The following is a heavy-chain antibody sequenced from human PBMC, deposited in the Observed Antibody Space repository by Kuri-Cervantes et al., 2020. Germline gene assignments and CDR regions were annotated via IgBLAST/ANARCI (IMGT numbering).Heavy chain of an antibody. V-gene: IGHV1-2*02. Sequence: ASVKVSCKASGYTFTGYYMHWVRQAPGQGLEWMGWINPNSGGTNYAQKFQGRVTMTRDTSISTAYMELSRLRSDDTAVYYCARGYYGSGSFLYYYYGMDVWGQGTTVTVSS. J-gene: IGHJ6*02. CDR1: GYTFTGYY. CDR2: INPNSGGT. CDR3: ARGYYGSGSFLYYYYGMDV. D-gene: IGHD3-10*01.